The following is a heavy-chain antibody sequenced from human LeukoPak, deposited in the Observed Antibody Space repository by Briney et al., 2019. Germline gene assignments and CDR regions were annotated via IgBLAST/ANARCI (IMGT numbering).Heavy chain of an antibody. CDR1: GGSISGDY. CDR3: ARGSGPVWLGQQDDAFDI. D-gene: IGHD3-10*01. J-gene: IGHJ3*02. V-gene: IGHV4-59*01. CDR2: IYYSGST. Sequence: PSETLCLTCTVSGGSISGDYWSSGRQRPGEGRWRGWYIYYSGSTHYTHSLKSRVTISVDTSKNQFSLKLSSVTAADTAVYYCARGSGPVWLGQQDDAFDIWGQGTMVTVSS.